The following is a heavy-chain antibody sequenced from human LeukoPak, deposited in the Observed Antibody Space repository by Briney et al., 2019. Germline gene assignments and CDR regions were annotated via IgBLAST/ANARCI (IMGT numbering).Heavy chain of an antibody. CDR1: GYTFTGYY. V-gene: IGHV1-2*02. CDR3: ARVSFYARYYDSVR. CDR2: INPNSGGI. J-gene: IGHJ4*02. D-gene: IGHD3-22*01. Sequence: ASVKVSCKASGYTFTGYYMHWVRQAPGQGLEWMGWINPNSGGINYAQKFQGRVTMTRDTSISTAYMELSRLRSDDTAVYYCARVSFYARYYDSVRWGQGTLVTVSS.